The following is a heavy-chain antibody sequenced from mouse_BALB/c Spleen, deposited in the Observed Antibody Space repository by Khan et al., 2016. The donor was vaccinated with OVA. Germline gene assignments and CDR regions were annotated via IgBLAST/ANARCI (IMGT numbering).Heavy chain of an antibody. CDR1: GYTFTTYY. CDR3: ARDGYFVGDTMDY. V-gene: IGHV1S56*01. J-gene: IGHJ4*01. Sequence: QVQLQQSGPDLVKPGASVKISCKASGYTFTTYYLHWVKQRPGQGLEWIGWIYPGNGNTKYNEKFKDKATLTADKSSSTAYMQVSGLTSEDSAVYLSARDGYFVGDTMDYWGQGSSITVSS. CDR2: IYPGNGNT. D-gene: IGHD2-3*01.